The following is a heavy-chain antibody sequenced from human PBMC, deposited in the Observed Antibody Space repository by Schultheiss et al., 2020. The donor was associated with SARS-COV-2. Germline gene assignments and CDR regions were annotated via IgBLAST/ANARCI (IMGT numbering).Heavy chain of an antibody. CDR2: ISSSGSTI. J-gene: IGHJ4*02. Sequence: GGSLRLSCAASGFTFSSYEMNWVRQAPGKGLEWVSYISSSGSTIYYADSVKGRFTISRDNAKNSLYLQMNSLRAEDTAVYYCARESWYCYDYWGQGTLVTVSS. D-gene: IGHD6-13*01. CDR3: ARESWYCYDY. V-gene: IGHV3-48*03. CDR1: GFTFSSYE.